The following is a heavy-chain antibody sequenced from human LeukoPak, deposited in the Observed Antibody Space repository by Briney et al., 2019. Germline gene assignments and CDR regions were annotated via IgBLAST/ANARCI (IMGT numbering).Heavy chain of an antibody. J-gene: IGHJ5*02. Sequence: ASVKVSCKASGYTFTDYYMYWVRQAPGQWLEWMGWINPNGGATEYAQKFQGKVTMTRDTSIRTVYMELSRLTSDDTAVYYCATRGTISGWFDPWGQGTLVTVSS. V-gene: IGHV1-2*02. CDR1: GYTFTDYY. CDR2: INPNGGAT. D-gene: IGHD3-3*01. CDR3: ATRGTISGWFDP.